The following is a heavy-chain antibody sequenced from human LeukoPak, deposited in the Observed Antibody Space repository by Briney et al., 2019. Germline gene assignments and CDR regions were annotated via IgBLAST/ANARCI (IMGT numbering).Heavy chain of an antibody. J-gene: IGHJ4*02. CDR2: IYYSGST. V-gene: IGHV4-39*01. D-gene: IGHD6-25*01. Sequence: PSETLSLTCTVSGGSITSSSYYWGWIRQPPGKGLEWIGSIYYSGSTYYNPSLKRRVTISVDTSKNQFSLKLSSVTAADTAVYYCARRDSSGVVPRWDYWGQGTLVTVSS. CDR3: ARRDSSGVVPRWDY. CDR1: GGSITSSSYY.